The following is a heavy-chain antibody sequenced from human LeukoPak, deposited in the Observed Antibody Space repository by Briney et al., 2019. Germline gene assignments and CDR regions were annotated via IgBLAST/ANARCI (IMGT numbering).Heavy chain of an antibody. Sequence: PGGPLRLSCAASGFTFSSYWMHWVRQAPGKGLVWVSRINSDGSSTSYADSVKGRFTISRDNAKNTLYLQMNSLRAEDTAVYYCARRGSYPNSPGYYYYYYGMDVWGQGTTVTVSS. D-gene: IGHD1-26*01. J-gene: IGHJ6*02. V-gene: IGHV3-74*01. CDR2: INSDGSST. CDR3: ARRGSYPNSPGYYYYYYGMDV. CDR1: GFTFSSYW.